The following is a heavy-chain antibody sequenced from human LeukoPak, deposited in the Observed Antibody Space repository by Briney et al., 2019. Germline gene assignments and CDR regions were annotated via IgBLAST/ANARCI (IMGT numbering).Heavy chain of an antibody. CDR1: GYTFISYG. V-gene: IGHV1-18*01. Sequence: ASVKVSCKASGYTFISYGISWVRQAPGQGLEWMGWISACNGNPNYAQKLQGRVTMTTDTSTSTAYMELRSLRSDDTAVYYCARVRLYYDILTVYDNSDDWGQGTLVTVSS. J-gene: IGHJ4*02. CDR2: ISACNGNP. CDR3: ARVRLYYDILTVYDNSDD. D-gene: IGHD3-9*01.